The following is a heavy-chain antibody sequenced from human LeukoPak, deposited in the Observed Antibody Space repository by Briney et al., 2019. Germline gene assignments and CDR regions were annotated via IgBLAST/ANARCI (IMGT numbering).Heavy chain of an antibody. CDR1: GFTFSSYA. V-gene: IGHV3-64*01. CDR3: ARDNDSSGYFPDY. CDR2: ISSNGGST. Sequence: GGSLRLSCAASGFTFSSYAMHWVRQAPGEELEYVSAISSNGGSTYYANSVKGRFTISRDNSKNTLYLQMGSLRAEDMAVYYCARDNDSSGYFPDYWGQGTLVTVSS. D-gene: IGHD3-22*01. J-gene: IGHJ4*02.